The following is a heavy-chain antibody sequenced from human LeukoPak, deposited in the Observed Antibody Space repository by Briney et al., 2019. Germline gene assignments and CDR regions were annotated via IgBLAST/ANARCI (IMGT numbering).Heavy chain of an antibody. J-gene: IGHJ4*02. CDR2: IHYSGST. D-gene: IGHD3-22*01. V-gene: IGHV4-59*01. CDR1: GGSISRYY. CDR3: ARWGYFDSSTYFVVEY. Sequence: SETLSLTCAVSGGSISRYYWTWIRQPPGERLEWIGWIHYSGSTAYNPSLESRVTMSVDTSKNHISLKMTSVTAADTATYYCARWGYFDSSTYFVVEYWGQGVLVTVSS.